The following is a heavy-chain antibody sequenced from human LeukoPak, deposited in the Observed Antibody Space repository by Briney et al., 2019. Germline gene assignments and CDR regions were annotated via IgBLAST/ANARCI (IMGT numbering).Heavy chain of an antibody. CDR1: GFTFGDYA. D-gene: IGHD2-2*01. CDR3: ANSIEVGGTGEFDY. J-gene: IGHJ4*02. Sequence: GGSLRLSCTASGFTFGDYAMNWVRQAPGAGLEWVASISGAGTFIYYADSVKGRFTISRDNTKNSLYLQMNGLRAEDTAVYYCANSIEVGGTGEFDYWGQGTLVTVSS. CDR2: ISGAGTFI. V-gene: IGHV3-21*01.